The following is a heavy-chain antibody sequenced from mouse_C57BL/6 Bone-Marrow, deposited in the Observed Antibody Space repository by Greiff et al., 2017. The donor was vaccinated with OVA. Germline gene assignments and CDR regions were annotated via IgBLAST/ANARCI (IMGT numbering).Heavy chain of an antibody. CDR3: ASLITTVVADWYFDV. D-gene: IGHD1-1*01. CDR1: GFTFSSYG. J-gene: IGHJ1*03. CDR2: ISSGGSYT. V-gene: IGHV5-6*01. Sequence: EVKVVESGGDLVKPGGSLKLSCAASGFTFSSYGMSWVRQTPDKRLEWVATISSGGSYTYYPDSVKGRFTISRDNAKNTLYLQMSSLKSEDTAMYYCASLITTVVADWYFDVWGTGTTVTVSS.